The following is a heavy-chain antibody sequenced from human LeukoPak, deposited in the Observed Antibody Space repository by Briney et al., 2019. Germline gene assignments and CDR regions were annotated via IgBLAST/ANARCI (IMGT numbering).Heavy chain of an antibody. Sequence: SETLSLTCTVSGGSISSYYWSWIRQPPGKGLEWIGYIYYSGSTNYNPSLKSRVTISVDTSKNQFSLKLSSVTAADTTVYYCARGGPSAAEEPYYYYGMDVWGQGTTVTVSS. CDR3: ARGGPSAAEEPYYYYGMDV. CDR2: IYYSGST. J-gene: IGHJ6*02. CDR1: GGSISSYY. V-gene: IGHV4-59*01. D-gene: IGHD6-13*01.